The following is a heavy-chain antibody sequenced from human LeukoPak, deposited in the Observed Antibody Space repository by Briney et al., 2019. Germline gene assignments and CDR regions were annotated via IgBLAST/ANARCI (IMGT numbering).Heavy chain of an antibody. CDR3: ARDRHGSGSAHTFDP. CDR1: GGSISSYY. J-gene: IGHJ5*02. D-gene: IGHD3-10*01. Sequence: SETLSLTCTVSGGSISSYYWSWIRQPPGKGPEWIGYIYSSGSTNYNPSLRSRVTISVDTSKNQFSLKLGSVTAADTAVYYCARDRHGSGSAHTFDPWGQGTLVTVSS. V-gene: IGHV4-59*01. CDR2: IYSSGST.